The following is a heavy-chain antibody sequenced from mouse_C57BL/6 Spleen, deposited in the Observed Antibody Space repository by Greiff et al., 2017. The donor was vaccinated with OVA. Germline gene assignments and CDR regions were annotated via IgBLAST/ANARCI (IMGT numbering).Heavy chain of an antibody. J-gene: IGHJ4*01. V-gene: IGHV1-64*01. CDR3: ARREGGTSYYYAMDY. Sequence: VQLQQPGAELVKPGASVKLSCKASGYTFTSYWMHWVKQRPGQGLEWIGMIHPNSGSTNYNEKFKSKATLTVDKSSSTAYMQLSSLTSEDSAVYYCARREGGTSYYYAMDYWSQGTSVTVSS. D-gene: IGHD5-1*01. CDR1: GYTFTSYW. CDR2: IHPNSGST.